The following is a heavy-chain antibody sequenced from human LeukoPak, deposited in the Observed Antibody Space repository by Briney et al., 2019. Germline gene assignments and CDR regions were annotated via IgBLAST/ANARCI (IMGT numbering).Heavy chain of an antibody. J-gene: IGHJ4*02. V-gene: IGHV3-23*01. CDR1: GFTFSSYA. Sequence: HPGGSLRLSCAASGFTFSSYAMSWVRQAPGKGLEWVSAISGSGGSTYYADSVKGRFTISRDNSKNTLYLQMNSLRAEDTAAYYCAKVASGDAQARLNYWGQGTLVTVSS. CDR2: ISGSGGST. CDR3: AKVASGDAQARLNY. D-gene: IGHD4-17*01.